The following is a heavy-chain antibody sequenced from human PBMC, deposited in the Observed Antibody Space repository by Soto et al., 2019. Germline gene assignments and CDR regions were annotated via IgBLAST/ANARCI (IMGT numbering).Heavy chain of an antibody. CDR2: IYYNGIGSP. D-gene: IGHD3-22*01. V-gene: IGHV4-59*02. Sequence: SQTLSLTCTVSGGSVSSYYWSWIRQPPGNGLEYVGYIYYNGIGSPYYNPSLKSRVTISVARSKNQFSLKLSSVDAGGSAVYYCARGNYYDSSGYYEGCAFDIWGQGTMVTVSS. CDR3: ARGNYYDSSGYYEGCAFDI. CDR1: GGSVSSYY. J-gene: IGHJ3*02.